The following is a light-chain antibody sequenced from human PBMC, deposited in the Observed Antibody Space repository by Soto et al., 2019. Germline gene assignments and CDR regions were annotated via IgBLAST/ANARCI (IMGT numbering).Light chain of an antibody. CDR1: QSVGSN. V-gene: IGKV3D-15*01. J-gene: IGKJ2*01. Sequence: EIGMTQSPATLSVSPGERATVSCRASQSVGSNLAWYQQKPGQAPRLLIYGASTRASGIPARFTGSGSGTELTLTISSLQSEDFALYYCQQYNNWPPYTFGQGTNLDIK. CDR3: QQYNNWPPYT. CDR2: GAS.